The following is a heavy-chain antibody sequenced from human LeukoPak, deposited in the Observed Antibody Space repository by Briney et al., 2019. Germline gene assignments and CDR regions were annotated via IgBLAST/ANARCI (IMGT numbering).Heavy chain of an antibody. J-gene: IGHJ5*02. CDR1: GGSISSYY. CDR3: ARGDSSGFFGNWFDP. D-gene: IGHD3-22*01. V-gene: IGHV4-4*07. CDR2: IYTSGST. Sequence: SETLSLTCTVSGGSISSYYWSWIRQPAGKGLEWIGRIYTSGSTNYNPSLKSRVTISVDTSKNQFSLKLSSVTAADTAVYYCARGDSSGFFGNWFDPWGQGTLVTVSS.